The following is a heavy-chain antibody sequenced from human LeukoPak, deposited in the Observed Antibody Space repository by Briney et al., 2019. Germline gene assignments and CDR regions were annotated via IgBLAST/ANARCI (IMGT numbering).Heavy chain of an antibody. CDR3: TKSGSAWAFFQE. Sequence: PGGSLRLSCAASGFTFSNYGMHWVRQAPGKGLEWVAVIWYDGTNKSYADSVKGRFTISRDISKNTLYLRMNSLTVEDTAVYYCTKSGSAWAFFQEWGQGTLVTVSS. D-gene: IGHD6-19*01. J-gene: IGHJ1*01. CDR1: GFTFSNYG. V-gene: IGHV3-33*06. CDR2: IWYDGTNK.